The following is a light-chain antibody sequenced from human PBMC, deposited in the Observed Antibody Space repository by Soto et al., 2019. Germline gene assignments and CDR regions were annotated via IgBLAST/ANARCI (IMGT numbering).Light chain of an antibody. CDR2: EVS. J-gene: IGLJ2*01. Sequence: QSALTQPPSAPGSPGQSVTISCTGTSSDVGGYNYVSWYQQHPGKAPKLMIYEVSKRPSGVPDRFSGSKSGNTASLTVSGLQAEDEADYYCSSYAGSNTVFGGGTQLTVL. CDR1: SSDVGGYNY. V-gene: IGLV2-8*01. CDR3: SSYAGSNTV.